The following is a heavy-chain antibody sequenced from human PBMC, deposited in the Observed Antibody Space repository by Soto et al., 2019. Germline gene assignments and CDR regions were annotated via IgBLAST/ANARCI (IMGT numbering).Heavy chain of an antibody. CDR1: GFTFSSYS. Sequence: GGSLRLSCAASGFTFSSYSMNWVRQAPGKGLEWVSSISSSSSYIYYADSVKGRFTISRDNSKNTLYLQMSSLRAEDTAVYYCVYKVGSPDDPNFDYWGQGTLVTVSS. D-gene: IGHD1-1*01. J-gene: IGHJ4*02. V-gene: IGHV3-21*01. CDR2: ISSSSSYI. CDR3: VYKVGSPDDPNFDY.